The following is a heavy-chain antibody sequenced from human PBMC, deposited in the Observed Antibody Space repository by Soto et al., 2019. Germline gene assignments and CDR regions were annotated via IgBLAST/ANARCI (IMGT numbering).Heavy chain of an antibody. Sequence: PGGSLRLSCAASGFTFSSYGMHWVRQAPGKGLEWVAVIWYDGSNKYYADSVKGRFTISRDNSKNTLYLQMNSLRAEDTAVYYCARDRDIVLVPAATNLDYWGQGTLVTVSS. CDR3: ARDRDIVLVPAATNLDY. CDR2: IWYDGSNK. CDR1: GFTFSSYG. V-gene: IGHV3-33*01. J-gene: IGHJ4*02. D-gene: IGHD2-2*01.